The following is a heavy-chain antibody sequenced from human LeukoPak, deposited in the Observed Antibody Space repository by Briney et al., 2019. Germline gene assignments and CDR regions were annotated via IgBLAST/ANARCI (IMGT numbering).Heavy chain of an antibody. CDR3: ARATLSSTDALDY. D-gene: IGHD6-19*01. CDR1: GGSISSYY. CDR2: IYYSGST. V-gene: IGHV4-59*08. Sequence: SETLSLTCTVSGGSISSYYWSWIRQPPGKGLEWIGYIYYSGSTNYNPSLKSRVTISVDTSKNQFSLKLNSVTAADTAVYYCARATLSSTDALDYWGQGTLVTVSS. J-gene: IGHJ4*02.